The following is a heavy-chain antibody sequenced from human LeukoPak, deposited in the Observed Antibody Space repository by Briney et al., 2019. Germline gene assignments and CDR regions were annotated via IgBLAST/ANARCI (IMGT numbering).Heavy chain of an antibody. D-gene: IGHD7-27*01. Sequence: GASVKVSCKASGGAFSSYAFSWVRQAPDQGLEWMGGIVPMFGTPTYSQTFKGRITLTADESTSTAYMEMSSLRSEDTALYYGATDHERSGDISFFYLDVWGKGTTVIVSS. CDR2: IVPMFGTP. J-gene: IGHJ6*03. CDR1: GGAFSSYA. V-gene: IGHV1-69*13. CDR3: ATDHERSGDISFFYLDV.